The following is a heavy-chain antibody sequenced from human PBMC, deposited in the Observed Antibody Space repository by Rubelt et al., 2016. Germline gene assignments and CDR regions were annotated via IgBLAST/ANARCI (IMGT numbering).Heavy chain of an antibody. CDR1: GGSFSGYY. Sequence: QVQLQQWGAGLLQPSETLSLTCAFYGGSFSGYYWSWIRQPPGKGLEWIASFSHTGRTTYNPSLKSRVTLSVDTSKNQFSRKGRSVTAADTAVYDCAREVPVDGTAFDPWGQGTLVTVSS. D-gene: IGHD6-19*01. J-gene: IGHJ5*02. CDR2: FSHTGRT. CDR3: AREVPVDGTAFDP. V-gene: IGHV4-59*10.